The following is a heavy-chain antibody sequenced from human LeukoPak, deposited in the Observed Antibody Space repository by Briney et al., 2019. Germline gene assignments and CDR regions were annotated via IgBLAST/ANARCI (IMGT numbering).Heavy chain of an antibody. CDR3: ARSTAYDFWSGYYYY. CDR1: GYTFTSYD. J-gene: IGHJ4*02. D-gene: IGHD3-3*01. CDR2: MNPNSGNT. V-gene: IGHV1-8*01. Sequence: GASVKVSCKASGYTFTSYDSNWVRQATGQGLEWMGWMNPNSGNTGYAQKFQGRVTMTRNNSISTAYMELSSLRSEDTAVYYCARSTAYDFWSGYYYYWGQGTLVTVSS.